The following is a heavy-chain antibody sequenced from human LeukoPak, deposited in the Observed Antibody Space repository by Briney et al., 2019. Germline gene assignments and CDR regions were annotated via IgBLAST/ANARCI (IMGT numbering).Heavy chain of an antibody. Sequence: PSETLSLTCNVSGGSIISSSYYGGWIRQPPGKGLEWIGSIFYSGSTYYNPSLKSRVTISEATSKKQFSLKLTSVTAADTAVYYCARLSYYASSGDVIDYWGQGTLVTVSS. D-gene: IGHD3-22*01. J-gene: IGHJ4*02. CDR2: IFYSGST. V-gene: IGHV4-39*01. CDR3: ARLSYYASSGDVIDY. CDR1: GGSIISSSYY.